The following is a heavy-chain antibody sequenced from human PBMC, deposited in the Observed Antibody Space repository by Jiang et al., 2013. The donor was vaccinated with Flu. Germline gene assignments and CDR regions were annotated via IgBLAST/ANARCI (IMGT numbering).Heavy chain of an antibody. CDR3: ASRGLRGSGATSGH. D-gene: IGHD3-16*01. CDR2: HSGTT. Sequence: HSGTTNYNPSLKSRVTMSVDTSKNQFSLELRSVTAADTAVFYCASRGLRGSGATSGHWGQGTLVTVPS. J-gene: IGHJ4*02. V-gene: IGHV4-34*01.